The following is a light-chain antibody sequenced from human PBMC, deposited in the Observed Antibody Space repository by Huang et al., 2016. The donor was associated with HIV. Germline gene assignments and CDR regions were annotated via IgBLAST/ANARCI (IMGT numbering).Light chain of an antibody. CDR2: DAS. CDR3: QQRRKWPIT. CDR1: QGVGNY. J-gene: IGKJ5*01. Sequence: IVLTQSPATLSLSPGERATLSCRSSQGVGNYLVWYQQRPGQAPRLLIYDASYRAAGVPARFSGSGSGTDFTLIVSSLEPEDAAVYYCQQRRKWPITFGQGTRLEIK. V-gene: IGKV3-11*01.